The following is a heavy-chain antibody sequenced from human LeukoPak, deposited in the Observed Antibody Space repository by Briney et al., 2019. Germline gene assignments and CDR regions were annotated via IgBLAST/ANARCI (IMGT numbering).Heavy chain of an antibody. CDR1: GFTFDDYG. J-gene: IGHJ6*03. Sequence: GGSLRLSCAASGFTFDDYGMSWVRQAPGKGLEWVSGINWNGGSTGYADSVKGRFTLSRDNAKNSLYLQMNSLRAEDTALYYCARDTVPAGYYYYYYMDVWGKGTTVTVSS. CDR3: ARDTVPAGYYYYYYMDV. CDR2: INWNGGST. V-gene: IGHV3-20*04. D-gene: IGHD2-2*01.